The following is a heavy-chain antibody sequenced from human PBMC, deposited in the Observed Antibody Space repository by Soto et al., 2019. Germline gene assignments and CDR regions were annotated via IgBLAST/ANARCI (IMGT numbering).Heavy chain of an antibody. D-gene: IGHD2-2*01. V-gene: IGHV3-23*01. CDR2: ISGSGGST. J-gene: IGHJ1*01. Sequence: EVQLLESGGGLVQPGGSLRLSCAASGFTFSSYAMSWVRQAPGKGLEWVSAISGSGGSTYYADSVKGRFTISRDNSKNTLYLHMNSLRAEETAVYYCATDLYQLTRGTYFQHWGQGTLVNVSS. CDR3: ATDLYQLTRGTYFQH. CDR1: GFTFSSYA.